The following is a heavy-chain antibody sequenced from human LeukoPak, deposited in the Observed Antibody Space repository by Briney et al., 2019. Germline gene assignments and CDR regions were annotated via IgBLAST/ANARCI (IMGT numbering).Heavy chain of an antibody. CDR2: IYYSGST. CDR1: GGSISSGDYY. Sequence: SQTLSLTCTVFGGSISSGDYYWSWIRQPPGKGLEWIGYIYYSGSTYYNPSLKSRVTISVDTSKNQFSLKLSSVTAAGTAVYYCARGDPPTGEDYWGQGTLVTVSS. CDR3: ARGDPPTGEDY. D-gene: IGHD3-16*01. V-gene: IGHV4-30-4*08. J-gene: IGHJ4*02.